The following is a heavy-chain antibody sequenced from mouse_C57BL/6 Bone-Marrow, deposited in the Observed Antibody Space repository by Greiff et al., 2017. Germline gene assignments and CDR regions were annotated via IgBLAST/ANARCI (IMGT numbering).Heavy chain of an antibody. V-gene: IGHV2-2*01. CDR1: GFSLTSYG. CDR2: IWRGGST. CDR3: ARRGDDYDWLAY. D-gene: IGHD2-4*01. Sequence: VQLQQSGPGLVQPSQSLSITCTASGFSLTSYGVHWVRQSPGQGLEWLGVIWRGGSTDYNAAFISRLSISKDNSKSQVFFKMNSLQADDTAIYYCARRGDDYDWLAYWGQGTLVTVSA. J-gene: IGHJ3*01.